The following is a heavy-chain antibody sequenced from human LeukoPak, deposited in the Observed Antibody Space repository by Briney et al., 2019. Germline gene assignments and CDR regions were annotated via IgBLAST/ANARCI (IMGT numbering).Heavy chain of an antibody. CDR1: GVTFTDYY. Sequence: SGRSLRLSCAASGVTFTDYYMNWICQPPGKGLEWVSYMSSCGSTIYYSDSVKSRFTISRVNAKKSLYLQMNSLSAEDTAVYYCARGRDGYNSGAFDIWGQGTMVTVSS. CDR3: ARGRDGYNSGAFDI. CDR2: MSSCGSTI. V-gene: IGHV3-11*04. D-gene: IGHD5-24*01. J-gene: IGHJ3*02.